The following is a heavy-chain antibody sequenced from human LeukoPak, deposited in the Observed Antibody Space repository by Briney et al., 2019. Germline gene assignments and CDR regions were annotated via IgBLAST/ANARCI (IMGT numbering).Heavy chain of an antibody. J-gene: IGHJ4*02. D-gene: IGHD6-13*01. CDR2: INTDGSTT. V-gene: IGHV3-74*01. Sequence: GGSLRLSCVGSGFTFSTYWMHWVRQAPGRGLVWVSGINTDGSTTSYADSVKGRFTISRDNSKNTLYLQMNSLRAEDTAVYYCAKDRRALYSIAAAGTFDYWGQGTLVTVSS. CDR1: GFTFSTYW. CDR3: AKDRRALYSIAAAGTFDY.